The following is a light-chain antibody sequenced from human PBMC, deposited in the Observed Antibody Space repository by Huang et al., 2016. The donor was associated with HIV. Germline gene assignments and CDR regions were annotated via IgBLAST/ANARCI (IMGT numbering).Light chain of an antibody. J-gene: IGKJ4*01. V-gene: IGKV4-1*01. Sequence: DIVMTQSPDSLAASLGERATINCKSSQSLLYNSNNKNYLVWYQQRPGQPPKLLIYWASTRESGVPDRFSGSGSVTDFTLPISSLQAEDVALYYCQQHYSLPLTFGGGTKVEIK. CDR2: WAS. CDR3: QQHYSLPLT. CDR1: QSLLYNSNNKNY.